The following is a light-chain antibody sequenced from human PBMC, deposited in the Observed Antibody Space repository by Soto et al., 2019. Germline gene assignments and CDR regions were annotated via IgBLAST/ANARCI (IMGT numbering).Light chain of an antibody. CDR3: ATWDDTLGGFVV. CDR2: MND. V-gene: IGLV1-47*01. Sequence: QSVLTQPPAVSGTPGLRVVISCSGSSSNIGSHFVHWYQQLPGTAPKLLIYMNDHRPSGVPDRFSGSKSGTSASLAISGLRSEDEARYYCATWDDTLGGFVVFGEGTTLTVL. J-gene: IGLJ2*01. CDR1: SSNIGSHF.